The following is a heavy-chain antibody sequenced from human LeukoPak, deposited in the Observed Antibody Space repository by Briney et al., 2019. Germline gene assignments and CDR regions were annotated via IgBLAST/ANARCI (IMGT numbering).Heavy chain of an antibody. D-gene: IGHD3-9*01. CDR3: VRDNDWAFDY. V-gene: IGHV3-48*01. CDR2: ISPRSDII. Sequence: GGSLRLSCTASGFTLRSFSMNWVRQAPGKGLEWVSHISPRSDIISYADSVKGRFTISRDNAKNSLYLHMNSLRADDMAVYYCVRDNDWAFDYWGQGTLVPASS. CDR1: GFTLRSFS. J-gene: IGHJ4*02.